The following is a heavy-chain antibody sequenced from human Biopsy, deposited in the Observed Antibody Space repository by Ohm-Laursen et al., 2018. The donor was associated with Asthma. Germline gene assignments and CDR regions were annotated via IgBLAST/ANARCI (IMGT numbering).Heavy chain of an antibody. CDR3: AKDWKSLYVQYFFEY. D-gene: IGHD5/OR15-5a*01. J-gene: IGHJ4*02. Sequence: GYLRLSCAASGFTFSSYALSWVRQAPGKGLEWVSGISGDAQRTYYEDSVKGRFTISRDNSKNTIYLQLNSLRAEDTAVYYCAKDWKSLYVQYFFEYWGQGTLVTVSS. CDR2: ISGDAQRT. V-gene: IGHV3-23*01. CDR1: GFTFSSYA.